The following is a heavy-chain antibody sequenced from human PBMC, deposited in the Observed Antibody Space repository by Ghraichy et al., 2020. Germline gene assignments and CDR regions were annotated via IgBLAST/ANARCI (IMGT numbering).Heavy chain of an antibody. CDR2: IYHSGST. CDR3: ARDADGYFDY. CDR1: GYSISSGYY. Sequence: SETLSLTCAVSGYSISSGYYWGWIRQPPGKGLEWIGSIYHSGSTYYNPSLKSRVTISVDTSKNQFSLKLSSVTAADTAVYYCARDADGYFDYWGQGTLVTVSS. V-gene: IGHV4-38-2*02. J-gene: IGHJ4*02. D-gene: IGHD5-24*01.